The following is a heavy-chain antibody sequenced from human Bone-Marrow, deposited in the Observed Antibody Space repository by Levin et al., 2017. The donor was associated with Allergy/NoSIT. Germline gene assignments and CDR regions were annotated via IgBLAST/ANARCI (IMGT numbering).Heavy chain of an antibody. CDR3: ARQAVPAAMNGFDS. CDR2: IYYSGST. J-gene: IGHJ5*01. Sequence: SETLSLTCTVSDASISSFYWSWIRQPPGKGLEWIGYIYYSGSTNYSPSLKSRVSMSADMSRNQVYLTMSSVTAADTAVYYCARQAVPAAMNGFDSWGQGTLVTVSS. CDR1: DASISSFY. D-gene: IGHD2-2*01. V-gene: IGHV4-59*08.